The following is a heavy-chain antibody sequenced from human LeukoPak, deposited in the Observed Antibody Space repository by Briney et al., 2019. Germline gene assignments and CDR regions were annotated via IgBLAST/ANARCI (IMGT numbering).Heavy chain of an antibody. CDR1: GASIGSSY. CDR2: VYDGGKT. V-gene: IGHV4-59*01. Sequence: SETLSLTCSVSGASIGSSYWSWIRQTPGKGLEWSGYVYDGGKTYYNPSLKGRVTISVDTSNNQFSLKLRSVTAADTAVYYCARGGPRTDDYNFDYWGQGTLVSVSS. J-gene: IGHJ4*02. D-gene: IGHD5-24*01. CDR3: ARGGPRTDDYNFDY.